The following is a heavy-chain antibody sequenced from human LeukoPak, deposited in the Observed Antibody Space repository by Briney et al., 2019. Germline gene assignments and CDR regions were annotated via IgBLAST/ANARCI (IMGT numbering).Heavy chain of an antibody. Sequence: PSETLSLTCTVSGSISGYYWSWIRRPPGKGLEWIGYIYTSGSTNYNPSLESRVTISVDTSKNQFSLKLSSVTAADTAVYYCVTRGEVDYWGQGTLVTVSS. CDR3: VTRGEVDY. CDR2: IYTSGST. D-gene: IGHD3-10*01. J-gene: IGHJ4*02. CDR1: GSISGYY. V-gene: IGHV4-4*09.